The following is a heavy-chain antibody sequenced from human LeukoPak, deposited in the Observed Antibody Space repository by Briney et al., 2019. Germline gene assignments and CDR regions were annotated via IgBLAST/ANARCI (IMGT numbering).Heavy chain of an antibody. CDR1: GGSISSSSYY. CDR3: ARGGLWLIYYFDY. V-gene: IGHV4-39*01. Sequence: SETLSLTCTLSGGSISSSSYYWGWIRQPPGKGLEWIGSIYYSGSTYYNPSLKSRVTISVDTSKNQFSLKLSSVTAADTAVYYCARGGLWLIYYFDYWGQGTLVTVSS. D-gene: IGHD5-18*01. CDR2: IYYSGST. J-gene: IGHJ4*02.